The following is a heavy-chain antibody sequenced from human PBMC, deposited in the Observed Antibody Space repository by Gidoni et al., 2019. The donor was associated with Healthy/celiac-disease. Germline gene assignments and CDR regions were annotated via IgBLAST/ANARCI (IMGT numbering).Heavy chain of an antibody. CDR1: GFTFSSYA. V-gene: IGHV3-23*01. CDR3: AKGSLYYYDSSGYSGSY. J-gene: IGHJ4*02. Sequence: EVQLLESGGGLVQPGGSLRLSCAASGFTFSSYAMSWVRQAPGKGLEWVSAISGSGGSTYYADSVKGRFTISRDNSKNTLYLQMNSLRAEDTAVYYCAKGSLYYYDSSGYSGSYWGQGTLVTVSS. D-gene: IGHD3-22*01. CDR2: ISGSGGST.